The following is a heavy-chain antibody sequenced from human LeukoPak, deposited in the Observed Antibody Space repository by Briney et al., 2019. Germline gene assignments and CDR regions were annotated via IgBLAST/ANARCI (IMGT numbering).Heavy chain of an antibody. CDR2: VYSGGTT. J-gene: IGHJ4*02. Sequence: GGSLRLSCAASGFTVSSNYMSWVRQAPGKGLEWVSVVYSGGTTYYADSVKGRFTISRDNSKNTLYLQMNSLRAEDTAVYYRARGSGRWLRFDYWGQGTLVTVSS. D-gene: IGHD5-24*01. V-gene: IGHV3-66*01. CDR1: GFTVSSNY. CDR3: ARGSGRWLRFDY.